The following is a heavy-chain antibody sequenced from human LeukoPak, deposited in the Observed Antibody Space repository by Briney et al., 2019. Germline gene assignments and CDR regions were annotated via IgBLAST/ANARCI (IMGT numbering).Heavy chain of an antibody. Sequence: SETLSLTCTVSGFSISSSNKYWGWIRQPPGGGLEWVGSLSYSGSAYYNSSLKSRVTISVDTSRNQFSLKLISVTAADTAVYYCTRQEVGYCSGGSCYAHFDYWGRGTLVTVSS. V-gene: IGHV4-39*01. CDR3: TRQEVGYCSGGSCYAHFDY. CDR2: LSYSGSA. D-gene: IGHD2-15*01. CDR1: GFSISSSNKY. J-gene: IGHJ4*02.